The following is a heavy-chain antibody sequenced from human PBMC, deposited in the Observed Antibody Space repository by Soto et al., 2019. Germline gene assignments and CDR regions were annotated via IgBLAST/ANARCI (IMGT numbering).Heavy chain of an antibody. V-gene: IGHV2-5*01. CDR3: IYRRALYDYHGLDV. CDR1: GFSITSSGVG. D-gene: IGHD3-16*01. Sequence: QITLKESGPTLVEPTQTLTLTCTFSGFSITSSGVGVGWIRQHPGRSLEWLAAIYCNEDRRRSPSLESRLTSTNDTSNNQVVLTMTNMDPVDTAPYFCIYRRALYDYHGLDVWGQGTTVPVSS. CDR2: IYCNEDR. J-gene: IGHJ6*02.